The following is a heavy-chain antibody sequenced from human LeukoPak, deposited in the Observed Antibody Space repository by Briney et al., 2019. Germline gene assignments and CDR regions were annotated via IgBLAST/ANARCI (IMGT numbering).Heavy chain of an antibody. CDR3: ARSGREATEIDY. Sequence: PGGSLRLSCAASGFTFSSYAMHWVRQAPGKGLEWVAVISYDGSNKYYADSVKGRFTISRDNSKNTLYLQMNSLRAEDTAVYYCARSGREATEIDYWGQGTLVTVSS. CDR2: ISYDGSNK. CDR1: GFTFSSYA. J-gene: IGHJ4*02. D-gene: IGHD1-1*01. V-gene: IGHV3-30*04.